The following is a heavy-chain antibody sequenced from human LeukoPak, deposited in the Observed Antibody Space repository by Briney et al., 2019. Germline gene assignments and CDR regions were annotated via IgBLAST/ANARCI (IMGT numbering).Heavy chain of an antibody. CDR2: IIPIFGTA. Sequence: SVKVSCTASGGTFSSYAISWVRQAPGQGLEWMGGIIPIFGTANYAQKFQGRVTITADESTSTAYMELSSLRSEDTAVYYCATPYYDFWSGYARASPFDYWGQGTLVTVSS. D-gene: IGHD3-3*01. CDR1: GGTFSSYA. V-gene: IGHV1-69*13. CDR3: ATPYYDFWSGYARASPFDY. J-gene: IGHJ4*02.